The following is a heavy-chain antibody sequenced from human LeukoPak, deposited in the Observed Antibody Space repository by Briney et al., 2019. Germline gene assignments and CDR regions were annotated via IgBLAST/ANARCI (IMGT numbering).Heavy chain of an antibody. CDR2: IYDSGSA. V-gene: IGHV4-30-2*03. Sequence: PSQTLSLTCAVSGGSISSGGYSWSWIRQPPGKGLEWIGYIYDSGSAYYNPSLKSRVTISLNTSKNQLSLNLSSVTAADTAVYYCARQGERPGISAYWGQGTLVTVSS. CDR1: GGSISSGGYS. D-gene: IGHD1-26*01. CDR3: ARQGERPGISAY. J-gene: IGHJ4*02.